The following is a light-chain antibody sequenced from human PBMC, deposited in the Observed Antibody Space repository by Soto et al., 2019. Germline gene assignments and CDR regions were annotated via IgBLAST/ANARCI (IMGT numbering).Light chain of an antibody. J-gene: IGKJ1*01. CDR2: GAS. V-gene: IGKV3-20*01. CDR3: QQYGSSLWT. CDR1: QSVSSSY. Sequence: ERVLTHSPCTLSLSPGERATLSCRASQSVSSSYLAWYQQKPGQAPRLLTYGASSRATGIPDRFSGSGSGTDFTLTISRLETEDFAVYYCQQYGSSLWTFGQGTKVDIK.